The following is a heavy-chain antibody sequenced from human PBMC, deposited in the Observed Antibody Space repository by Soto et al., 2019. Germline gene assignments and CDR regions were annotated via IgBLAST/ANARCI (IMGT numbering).Heavy chain of an antibody. CDR1: GYTFTGYY. J-gene: IGHJ4*02. CDR3: ARSTYDILTGGEEVYFDY. V-gene: IGHV1-2*04. CDR2: INPNSGGT. D-gene: IGHD3-9*01. Sequence: ASVKVSCKASGYTFTGYYMHWVRQAPGQGLEWMGWINPNSGGTNYAQKFQGWVTMTRDTSISTAYMELSRLRSDDTAVYYCARSTYDILTGGEEVYFDYWGQGTLVTVSS.